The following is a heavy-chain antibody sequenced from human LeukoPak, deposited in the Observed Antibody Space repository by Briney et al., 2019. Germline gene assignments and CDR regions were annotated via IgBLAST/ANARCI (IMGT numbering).Heavy chain of an antibody. CDR3: ARGPPGRVYDSSKRGLFDP. J-gene: IGHJ5*02. CDR2: INPSGGST. Sequence: ASVKVSCKTSGYTFITYYIHWVRQAPGQELEWMGIINPSGGSTNYAQKFQGRVTMTRDTSTSTVFMELSSLRSEDTAVYFCARGPPGRVYDSSKRGLFDPWGQGTLVTASS. D-gene: IGHD3-22*01. V-gene: IGHV1-46*01. CDR1: GYTFITYY.